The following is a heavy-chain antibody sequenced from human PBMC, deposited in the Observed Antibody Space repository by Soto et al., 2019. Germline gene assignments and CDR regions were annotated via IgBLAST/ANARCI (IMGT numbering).Heavy chain of an antibody. J-gene: IGHJ4*02. CDR1: GGSISRSNW. D-gene: IGHD3-9*01. Sequence: QVQLQESGPGLLNPSGTLSLTCAVSGGSISRSNWWSWVRQPPGNGLEWIGEIYHSGSTNYHPSLKSRVTISVDKSKNQFSLKLTSLTAADTAVYYCARSITFDWLFFDNWGQGTLVTVSS. V-gene: IGHV4-4*02. CDR3: ARSITFDWLFFDN. CDR2: IYHSGST.